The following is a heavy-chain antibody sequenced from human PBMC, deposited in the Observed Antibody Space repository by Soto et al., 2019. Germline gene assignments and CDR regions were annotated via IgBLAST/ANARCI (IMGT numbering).Heavy chain of an antibody. V-gene: IGHV4-59*01. J-gene: IGHJ6*02. D-gene: IGHD5-12*01. Sequence: SETLSLTCTVSGGSISSYYWSWIRQPPGKGLEWIGYIYYSGSTNYNPSLKSRVTISVDTSKNQFSLKLSSVTAADTAVYYCAKDYSGYDGVYYDYYGMDVWGQGTTVTVSS. CDR3: AKDYSGYDGVYYDYYGMDV. CDR2: IYYSGST. CDR1: GGSISSYY.